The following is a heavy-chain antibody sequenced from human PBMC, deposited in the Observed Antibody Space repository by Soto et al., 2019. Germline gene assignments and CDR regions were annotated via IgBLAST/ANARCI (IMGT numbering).Heavy chain of an antibody. CDR2: ISDDGKTQ. J-gene: IGHJ4*01. D-gene: IGHD6-19*01. CDR3: VKGGYKTGWPPFDH. Sequence: QVKLVEFGGAVVQSGRSLRLSCTAPSFRFSAYGMHWVRQAPGKGLEWVALISDDGKTQFFTESVEGRFTISRDNSRNTLYLQMNRLRPEDTAVYYCVKGGYKTGWPPFDHWGHGTRVTVSS. V-gene: IGHV3-30*18. CDR1: SFRFSAYG.